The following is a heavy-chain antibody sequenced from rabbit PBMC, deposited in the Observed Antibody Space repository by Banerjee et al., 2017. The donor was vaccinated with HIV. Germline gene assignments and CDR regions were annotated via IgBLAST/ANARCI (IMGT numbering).Heavy chain of an antibody. J-gene: IGHJ3*01. CDR3: ARPLATMTMALYL. CDR2: IYAGKGIT. D-gene: IGHD2-1*01. V-gene: IGHV1S47*01. Sequence: QEQLEESGGGLVQPGGSLTLSCKTSGFDFSSYAMGWVRQAPGKGLEWIGAIYAGKGITDYASWVNGRFTISSDNAQNTVDLQMNSLTAADTATYFCARPLATMTMALYLWGQGTLVTVS. CDR1: GFDFSSYA.